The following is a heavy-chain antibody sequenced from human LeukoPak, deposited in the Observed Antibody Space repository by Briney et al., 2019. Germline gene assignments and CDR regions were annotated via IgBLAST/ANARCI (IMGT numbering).Heavy chain of an antibody. J-gene: IGHJ3*01. D-gene: IGHD3-22*01. CDR3: ARDDYYDSSAYRENPFDV. CDR2: IIPILGTT. Sequence: SVKVPCKASGDTFSSYAISWLRQAPGQGLEWMGGIIPILGTTNYAQKFQGRVTITADESTSTLYMELRSLRSEDTAIYYCARDDYYDSSAYRENPFDVWGQGTMVTVSS. V-gene: IGHV1-69*01. CDR1: GDTFSSYA.